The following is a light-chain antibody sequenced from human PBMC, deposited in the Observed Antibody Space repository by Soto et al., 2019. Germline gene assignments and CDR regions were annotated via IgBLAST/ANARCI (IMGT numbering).Light chain of an antibody. Sequence: EIVMSQSPATLSVSPGGSATLSCRASQHVSSNFAWYRQKPGQAPTLLIHRASTRATGIPARFSGSGSGTEFTLTISSLQSEDFAVYYCQQYNNWPYTFGQGTKLEIK. CDR2: RAS. CDR3: QQYNNWPYT. CDR1: QHVSSN. J-gene: IGKJ2*01. V-gene: IGKV3-15*01.